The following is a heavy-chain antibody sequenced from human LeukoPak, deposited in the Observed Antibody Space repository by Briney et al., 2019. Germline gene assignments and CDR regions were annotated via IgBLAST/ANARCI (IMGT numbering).Heavy chain of an antibody. Sequence: SETLSLTCAVYGGSFSGYYWSWIRQPPGKGLEWIGEINHSGSTNYNPSLKSQVTISVDTSKNQFSLKLSSVTAADTAVYYCARYAPNYGDYYFDYWGQGTLVTVSS. V-gene: IGHV4-34*01. CDR1: GGSFSGYY. D-gene: IGHD4-17*01. CDR2: INHSGST. J-gene: IGHJ4*02. CDR3: ARYAPNYGDYYFDY.